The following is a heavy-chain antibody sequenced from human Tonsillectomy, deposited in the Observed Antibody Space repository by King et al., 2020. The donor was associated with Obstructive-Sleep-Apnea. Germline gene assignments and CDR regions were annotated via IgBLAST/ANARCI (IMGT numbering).Heavy chain of an antibody. CDR2: INPSGGST. D-gene: IGHD3-16*01. Sequence: VQLVESGAEVKKPGASVKVSCTASGYTFTTFYFHWVRQAPGQGLEWMGLINPSGGSTTYAQNFQGRVTMTRDTSTSTVFMELSSLRPEDTAVYYCARQAGGFDNWGQGTLVTVSS. J-gene: IGHJ4*02. CDR1: GYTFTTFY. V-gene: IGHV1-46*01. CDR3: ARQAGGFDN.